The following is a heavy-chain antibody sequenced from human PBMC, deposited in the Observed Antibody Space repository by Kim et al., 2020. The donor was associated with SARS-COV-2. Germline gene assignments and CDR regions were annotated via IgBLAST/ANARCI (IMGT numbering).Heavy chain of an antibody. CDR1: GYTFTSYY. D-gene: IGHD3-10*01. CDR2: INPSGGST. J-gene: IGHJ6*02. Sequence: ASVKVSCKASGYTFTSYYMHWVRQAPGQGLEWMGIINPSGGSTSYAQKFQGRVTMTRDTSTSTVYMELSSLRSEDTAVYYCAREATLGGGSGSYLHYGMDVWGQGTTVTVSS. V-gene: IGHV1-46*01. CDR3: AREATLGGGSGSYLHYGMDV.